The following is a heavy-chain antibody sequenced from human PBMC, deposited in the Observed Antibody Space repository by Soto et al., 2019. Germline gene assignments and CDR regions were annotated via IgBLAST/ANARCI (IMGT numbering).Heavy chain of an antibody. CDR3: AMQIGWGFDP. Sequence: EVQLLESGGGLEQPGWSLRLSCAASGFTFSSHAMSWVRQAPGKGLEWVSEISGSGGNTYYAESVKGRLTISRDNSENTLYLQMNSLRVEDTAVYYCAMQIGWGFDPWGQGTLVTVSS. D-gene: IGHD1-26*01. CDR2: ISGSGGNT. J-gene: IGHJ5*02. V-gene: IGHV3-23*01. CDR1: GFTFSSHA.